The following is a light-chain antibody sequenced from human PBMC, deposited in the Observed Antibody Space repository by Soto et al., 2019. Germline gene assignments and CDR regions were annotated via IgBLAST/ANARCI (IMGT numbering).Light chain of an antibody. J-gene: IGKJ5*01. CDR1: QSVSSSY. CDR2: GAS. CDR3: QQYDSSPPNT. V-gene: IGKV3-20*01. Sequence: EIVLTQSTGTLSLSPGERATLSCRASQSVSSSYLAWYQQKPGQAPRLLNYGASSRATGIPDRFSGSERGPDFTHTISRLEPEDFAVYYCQQYDSSPPNTFGQETRLE.